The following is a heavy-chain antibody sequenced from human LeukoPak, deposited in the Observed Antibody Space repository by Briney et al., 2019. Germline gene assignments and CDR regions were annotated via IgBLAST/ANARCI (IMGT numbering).Heavy chain of an antibody. Sequence: ASVKVSCKASGYTFTSYGISWVRQAPGQGLEWMGWISAYNGNTNYAQKLQGRVTMTTDTSTSTAYIELRSLRSDDTAVYYCARDGTYYYDSSGRSGAFDIWGQGTMVTVSS. CDR3: ARDGTYYYDSSGRSGAFDI. V-gene: IGHV1-18*01. CDR2: ISAYNGNT. CDR1: GYTFTSYG. J-gene: IGHJ3*02. D-gene: IGHD3-22*01.